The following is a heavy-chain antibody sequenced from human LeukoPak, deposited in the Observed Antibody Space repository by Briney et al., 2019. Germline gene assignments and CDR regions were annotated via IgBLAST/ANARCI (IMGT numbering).Heavy chain of an antibody. D-gene: IGHD2-2*01. CDR3: ARTGVVPAATYWYFDL. Sequence: PGASVKVSCKASGGTFSSYAISWVRQAPGQGLEWMGGIIPIFGTANYAQKFQGRVTITTDESTSTAYMELSSLRSEDTAVYYCARTGVVPAATYWYFDLWGRGTLVTVSS. CDR2: IIPIFGTA. J-gene: IGHJ2*01. CDR1: GGTFSSYA. V-gene: IGHV1-69*05.